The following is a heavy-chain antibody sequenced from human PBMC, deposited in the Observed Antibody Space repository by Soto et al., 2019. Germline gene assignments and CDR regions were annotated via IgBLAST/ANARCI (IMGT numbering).Heavy chain of an antibody. J-gene: IGHJ3*02. CDR1: GGSISSYY. V-gene: IGHV4-4*07. D-gene: IGHD4-4*01. CDR2: IYTSGST. CDR3: ARDGSGAVTTAGDAFDI. Sequence: PSETLSLTCTVSGGSISSYYWSWIRQPAGKGLERIGRIYTSGSTNYNPSLKSRVTMSVGTSKNQFSLKLSSVTAADTAVYHCARDGSGAVTTAGDAFDIWGQGTMVTVSS.